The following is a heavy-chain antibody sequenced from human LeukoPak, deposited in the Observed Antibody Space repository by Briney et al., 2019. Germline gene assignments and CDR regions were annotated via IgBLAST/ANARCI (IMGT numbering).Heavy chain of an antibody. CDR2: IKQDGSQK. J-gene: IGHJ4*02. CDR3: ARDTPYKLDN. CDR1: GFTFSSCA. V-gene: IGHV3-7*01. Sequence: GGSLRLSCAASGFTFSSCAMSWVRQAPGEGRGWVANIKQDGSQKYYVESVKGRFTISRDNAKNSLYLQMNSLRAKDQAINYCARDTPYKLDNTGQGTLVTVSS. D-gene: IGHD1-1*01.